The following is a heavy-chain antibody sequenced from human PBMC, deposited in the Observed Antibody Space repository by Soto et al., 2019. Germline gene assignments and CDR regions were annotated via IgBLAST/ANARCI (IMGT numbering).Heavy chain of an antibody. J-gene: IGHJ6*02. CDR3: AKDMEGGDYVWGSYRPYYYGMDV. D-gene: IGHD3-16*02. V-gene: IGHV3-9*01. CDR1: GFTFDDYA. CDR2: ISWNSGSI. Sequence: LRLSCAASGFTFDDYAMHWVRQAPGKGLEWVSGISWNSGSIGYADSVKGRFTISRDNAKSSLYLQMNSLRAEDTALYYCAKDMEGGDYVWGSYRPYYYGMDVWGQGTTVTVSS.